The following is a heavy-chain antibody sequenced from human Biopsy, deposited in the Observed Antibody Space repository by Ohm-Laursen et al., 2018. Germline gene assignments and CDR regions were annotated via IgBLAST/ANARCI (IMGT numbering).Heavy chain of an antibody. J-gene: IGHJ3*02. V-gene: IGHV4-4*07. Sequence: SETLSLTCTVSGGSISGHFWSWVRQPAGKGLEWIGRIYSNGNTNCNPSLKSRVSMSVDTSKNHFSLNLTSVTAADTAVYYCARDEGLLRAFDIWGQGTLGTVSS. CDR3: ARDEGLLRAFDI. CDR1: GGSISGHF. CDR2: IYSNGNT. D-gene: IGHD1-26*01.